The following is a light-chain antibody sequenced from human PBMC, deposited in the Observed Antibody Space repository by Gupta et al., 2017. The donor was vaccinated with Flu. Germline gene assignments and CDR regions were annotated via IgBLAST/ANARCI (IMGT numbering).Light chain of an antibody. CDR3: QVWDSGSDRWV. J-gene: IGLJ3*02. CDR1: NIGRKS. Sequence: GGNNIGRKSVHWYPQKPGQAPVLVVYADTDRPSGIPERFSGSNSGNTATLTISRVEAGDEADYYCQVWDSGSDRWVFGGGTKLTVL. CDR2: ADT. V-gene: IGLV3-21*02.